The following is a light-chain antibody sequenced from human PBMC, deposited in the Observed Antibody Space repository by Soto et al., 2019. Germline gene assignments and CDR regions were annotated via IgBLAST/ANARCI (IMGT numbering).Light chain of an antibody. CDR1: SSDVGGHNY. J-gene: IGLJ1*01. CDR3: SSYSSSGTLFV. CDR2: EVT. Sequence: QSVLTQPASVSGSPGQSITVSCTGTSSDVGGHNYVSWFQQHPGQAPKLVIYEVTTRPSGVSTRFSGSKSGNTASLTISGLQAEDEADYHSSSYSSSGTLFVFGTGTKVTVL. V-gene: IGLV2-14*01.